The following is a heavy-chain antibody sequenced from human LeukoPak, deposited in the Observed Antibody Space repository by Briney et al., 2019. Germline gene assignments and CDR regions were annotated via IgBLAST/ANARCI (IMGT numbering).Heavy chain of an antibody. CDR2: MNPNSGNT. CDR3: ARGPYSSSWGRLYYYYYYYMDV. Sequence: GASVTVSCKASGYTFTSYDINWVRQATGQGLEWMGWMNPNSGNTGYAQKFQGRVTMTRNTSISTAYMELSSLRSEDTAVYYCARGPYSSSWGRLYYYYYYYMDVWGKGTTVTVSS. V-gene: IGHV1-8*01. D-gene: IGHD6-13*01. CDR1: GYTFTSYD. J-gene: IGHJ6*03.